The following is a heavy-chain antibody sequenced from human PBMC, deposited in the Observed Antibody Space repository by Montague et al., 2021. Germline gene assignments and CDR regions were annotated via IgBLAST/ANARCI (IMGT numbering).Heavy chain of an antibody. J-gene: IGHJ4*02. CDR3: VKDTCDSDLDF. V-gene: IGHV3-9*01. CDR1: GFIFNNYV. CDR2: INRNGINI. D-gene: IGHD2-21*01. Sequence: SLRLSCAASGFIFNNYVMNWVRQAPGKGLEWVSCINRNGINIDYADSVKGRFTISRDNAKNSLYLQMNSLRAEDTAFYYCVKDTCDSDLDFWGQGVLVTVSA.